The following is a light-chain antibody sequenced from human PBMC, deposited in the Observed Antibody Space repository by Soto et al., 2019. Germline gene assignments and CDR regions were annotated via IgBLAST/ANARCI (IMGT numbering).Light chain of an antibody. CDR3: SSYTSSSTLV. Sequence: VLTQPASVSGSPGQSITISCTGTSSDVGGYNYVSWYQQHPGKAPKLMIYDVSNRPSGVSNRFSGSKSGNTASLTISGLQAEDEADYYCSSYTSSSTLVFGGGTK. CDR2: DVS. J-gene: IGLJ2*01. V-gene: IGLV2-14*01. CDR1: SSDVGGYNY.